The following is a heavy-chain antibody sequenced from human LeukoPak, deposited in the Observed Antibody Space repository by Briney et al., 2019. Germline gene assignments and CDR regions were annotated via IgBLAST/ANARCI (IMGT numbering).Heavy chain of an antibody. D-gene: IGHD3-9*01. CDR3: ARDGDTYYDILTGYLTYDY. Sequence: GASVKVSCKASGGTFSSYAISWVRQAPGQGLEWMGGIIPIFGTANYAQKFQGRVTITADEYTSIAYMELSSLRSEDTAVYYCARDGDTYYDILTGYLTYDYWGQGTLVTVSS. J-gene: IGHJ4*02. CDR1: GGTFSSYA. V-gene: IGHV1-69*13. CDR2: IIPIFGTA.